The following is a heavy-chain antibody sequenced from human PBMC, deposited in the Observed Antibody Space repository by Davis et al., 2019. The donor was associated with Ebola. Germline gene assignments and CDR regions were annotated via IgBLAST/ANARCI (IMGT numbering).Heavy chain of an antibody. CDR1: GFTFSSYT. J-gene: IGHJ4*02. D-gene: IGHD5-18*01. CDR3: AKVDTAMADY. CDR2: ISSRSSTI. V-gene: IGHV3-48*02. Sequence: GGSLRLSCAASGFTFSSYTMNWVRQAPGKGLEWVSYISSRSSTIFYADSVKGRFTISRDNAKNSLYLQMNSLRDEDTAVYYCAKVDTAMADYWGQGTLVTVSS.